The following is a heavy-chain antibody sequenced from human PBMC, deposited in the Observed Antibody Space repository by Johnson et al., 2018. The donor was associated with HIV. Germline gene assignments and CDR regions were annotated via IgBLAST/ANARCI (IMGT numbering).Heavy chain of an antibody. CDR3: ARELTYSGYDVYAFDI. CDR2: IWYDGSNK. CDR1: GFTFDDYA. D-gene: IGHD5-12*01. V-gene: IGHV3-33*01. J-gene: IGHJ3*02. Sequence: QVQLVESGGGVVRPGESLRLSCAASGFTFDDYAMHWVRQAPGKGLEWVAVIWYDGSNKYYADSVKGRFPISRDNSKNTLYLQMNSLRAEDTAVYYCARELTYSGYDVYAFDIWGQGTMVTVSS.